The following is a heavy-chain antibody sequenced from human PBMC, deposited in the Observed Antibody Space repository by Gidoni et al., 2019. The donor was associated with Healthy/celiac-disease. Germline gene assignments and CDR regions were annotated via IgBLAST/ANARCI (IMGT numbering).Heavy chain of an antibody. J-gene: IGHJ3*02. CDR3: ASRSQFWHAFDI. Sequence: QVQLVQSGAEVKKPGSSVKVSCKASGGTFSRYAIRWVRQAPGQGLEWMGGIIPIFGTANYAQKFQGRVTITADESTSTAYMELSSLRSEDTAVYYCASRSQFWHAFDIWGQGTMVTVSS. CDR1: GGTFSRYA. CDR2: IIPIFGTA. V-gene: IGHV1-69*12.